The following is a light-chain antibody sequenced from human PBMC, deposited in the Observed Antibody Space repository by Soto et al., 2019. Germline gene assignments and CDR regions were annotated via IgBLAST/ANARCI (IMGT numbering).Light chain of an antibody. J-gene: IGKJ4*01. Sequence: EIVLTQSPATLSLSPGERATLSCGASQSVGSSYLAWYQQKPGLAPRLLIYDASSRATGIPDRFSGSGSGTDFTLTISRLEPEDFAVYYCQQYGSSPRELTFGGGTKVEIK. CDR2: DAS. CDR3: QQYGSSPRELT. CDR1: QSVGSSY. V-gene: IGKV3D-20*01.